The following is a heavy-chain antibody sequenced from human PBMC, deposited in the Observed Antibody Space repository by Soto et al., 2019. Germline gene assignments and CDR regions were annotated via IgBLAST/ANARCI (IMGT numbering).Heavy chain of an antibody. CDR2: IIPIFGTA. CDR3: ARDSVPGEYFDY. V-gene: IGHV1-69*13. Sequence: SVKVSCKASGGTFSSYAISWVRQAPGQGLEWMGGIIPIFGTANYAQKFQGRVTITADESTSTAYMELSSLRSEDTAVYYCARDSVPGEYFDYWGQGTLVTVSS. CDR1: GGTFSSYA. D-gene: IGHD3-16*01. J-gene: IGHJ4*02.